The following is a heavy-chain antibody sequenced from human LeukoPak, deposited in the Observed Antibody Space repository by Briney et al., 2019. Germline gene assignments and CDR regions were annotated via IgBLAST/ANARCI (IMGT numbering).Heavy chain of an antibody. J-gene: IGHJ4*02. Sequence: GASVKVSCKASGGTFSSYAISWVRQAPGQGLGWMGGIIPIFGTANYAQKFQGRVTITADESTSTAYMELSSLRSEDTAVYYCARWGRDGYNMAYFDYWGQGTLVTVSS. CDR1: GGTFSSYA. CDR2: IIPIFGTA. CDR3: ARWGRDGYNMAYFDY. V-gene: IGHV1-69*13. D-gene: IGHD5-24*01.